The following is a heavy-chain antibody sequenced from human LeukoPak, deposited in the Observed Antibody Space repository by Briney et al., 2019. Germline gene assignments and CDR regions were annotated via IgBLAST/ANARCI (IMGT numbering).Heavy chain of an antibody. Sequence: ASVKVSCKASGGTFSTYAFSWVRQAPGPGLEWMGFVIPILGTPTYAQKFQGRVTITADKSTSTTYLELSSLRSEDTAVYYCARDQADYGGNTYYYGMDVWGQGTTVTVSS. CDR2: VIPILGTP. J-gene: IGHJ6*02. V-gene: IGHV1-69*06. CDR1: GGTFSTYA. CDR3: ARDQADYGGNTYYYGMDV. D-gene: IGHD4-23*01.